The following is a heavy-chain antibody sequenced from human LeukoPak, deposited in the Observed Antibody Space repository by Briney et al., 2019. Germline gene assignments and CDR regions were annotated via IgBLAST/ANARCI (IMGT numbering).Heavy chain of an antibody. CDR3: AKDFTPDGIWDIDY. CDR2: IYGGGSGST. J-gene: IGHJ4*02. Sequence: GGSLRLSCVASGFTFSKYTMSWVRQAPGKGLEWVSGIYGGGSGSTFYAESVKGRFTISRDNSKNTLYLQMNSLRDEDTAIYYCAKDFTPDGIWDIDYWGRGTLITVSS. CDR1: GFTFSKYT. D-gene: IGHD1-14*01. V-gene: IGHV3-23*01.